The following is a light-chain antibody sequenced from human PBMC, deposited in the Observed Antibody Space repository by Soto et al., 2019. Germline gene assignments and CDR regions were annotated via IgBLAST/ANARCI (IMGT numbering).Light chain of an antibody. CDR3: QSYESSSVV. CDR1: SGSIANNY. CDR2: EDN. J-gene: IGLJ2*01. V-gene: IGLV6-57*04. Sequence: NFMLTQPHSVSASPGKTVTISCTRSSGSIANNYVQWSQQRPGTAPTTVIYEDNHRPSGVPDRFSGSIDSSSNSASLTISGLKTEDEADYYCQSYESSSVVFGGGTKLTVL.